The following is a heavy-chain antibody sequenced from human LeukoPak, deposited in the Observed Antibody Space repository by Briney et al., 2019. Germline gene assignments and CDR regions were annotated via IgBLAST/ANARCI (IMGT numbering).Heavy chain of an antibody. Sequence: GESLRISCKGSGYSFTTYWIAWVRQMPGKGLEWMGIIYPGDSDTRYSPSFQGQVTISADKSISTAYLQWSSLEASDTAMYYCARSGYLNWFDPWGQGTLVTVSS. J-gene: IGHJ5*02. CDR3: ARSGYLNWFDP. CDR2: IYPGDSDT. V-gene: IGHV5-51*01. CDR1: GYSFTTYW. D-gene: IGHD5-18*01.